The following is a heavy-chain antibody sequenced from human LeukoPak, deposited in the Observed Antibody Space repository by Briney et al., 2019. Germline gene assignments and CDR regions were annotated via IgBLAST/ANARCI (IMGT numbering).Heavy chain of an antibody. CDR1: GFTFSSYG. CDR3: AKDKLDYDSSGYYVDY. J-gene: IGHJ4*02. Sequence: GGSLRLSCAASGFTFSSYGMHWVGQAPGKGLEWVAVISYDGSNKYYADSVKGRFTISRDNSKNTLYLQMNSLRAEDTAVYYCAKDKLDYDSSGYYVDYWGQGTLVTVSS. D-gene: IGHD3-22*01. CDR2: ISYDGSNK. V-gene: IGHV3-30*18.